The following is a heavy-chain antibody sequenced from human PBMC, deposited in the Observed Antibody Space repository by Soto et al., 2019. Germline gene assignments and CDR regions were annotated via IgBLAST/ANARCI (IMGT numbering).Heavy chain of an antibody. D-gene: IGHD3-3*01. J-gene: IGHJ5*02. Sequence: QLQLQESGSGLVKPSQTLSLTCAVSGGSISSGGYSWSWIRQPPEKGLEWIGYIYHSGSTYYNPSLKSRVTIAVAGSKNQSSLTLSSGTDADTAVYYCARSNSISGLVPYYVFWSGYNPPTNNWFDPGGQGTLVTVSS. V-gene: IGHV4-30-2*01. CDR3: ARSNSISGLVPYYVFWSGYNPPTNNWFDP. CDR2: IYHSGST. CDR1: GGSISSGGYS.